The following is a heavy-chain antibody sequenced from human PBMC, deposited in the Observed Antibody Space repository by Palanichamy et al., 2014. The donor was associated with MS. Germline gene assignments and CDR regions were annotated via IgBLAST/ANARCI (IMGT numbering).Heavy chain of an antibody. CDR1: GFTFSSHG. CDR2: IWYDGSKK. Sequence: QMQLVESGGGVVQPGRSLRLSCAASGFTFSSHGFHWVRQAPGKGLEWVAVIWYDGSKKYYADSVKGRFTVSRDDSKNTLYLQMNSLRAEDTAVYYCARDDGTYHLEYWGRGTLVTVSS. CDR3: ARDDGTYHLEY. D-gene: IGHD1-26*01. J-gene: IGHJ4*02. V-gene: IGHV3-33*01.